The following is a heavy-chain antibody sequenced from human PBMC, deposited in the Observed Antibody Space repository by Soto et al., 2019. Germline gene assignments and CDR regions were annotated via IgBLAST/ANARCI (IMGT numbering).Heavy chain of an antibody. V-gene: IGHV3-30-3*01. CDR2: ISYDGSNK. J-gene: IGHJ6*02. Sequence: TGGSLRLSCAASGFTFSSYAMHWVRQAPGKGLEWVAVISYDGSNKYYADSVKGRFTISRDNSKNTLYLQMNSLRAEDTAVYCCARDSTKYCSSTSCYRHGMDVWGQGTTVTVSS. CDR1: GFTFSSYA. D-gene: IGHD2-2*01. CDR3: ARDSTKYCSSTSCYRHGMDV.